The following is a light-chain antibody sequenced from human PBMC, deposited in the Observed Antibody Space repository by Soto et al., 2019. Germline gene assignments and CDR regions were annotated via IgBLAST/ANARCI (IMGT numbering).Light chain of an antibody. V-gene: IGKV3-20*01. CDR2: DAS. Sequence: EIVLTQSPCTLSLYPGERATLSCRASQSVDSFLAWYQQKPGQAPRLLIYDASSRATGIPDRFSGSGSGTDFTLTISTLEPEDFAVYYCQQYGSSPQAFGQGTMVDVK. J-gene: IGKJ1*01. CDR1: QSVDSF. CDR3: QQYGSSPQA.